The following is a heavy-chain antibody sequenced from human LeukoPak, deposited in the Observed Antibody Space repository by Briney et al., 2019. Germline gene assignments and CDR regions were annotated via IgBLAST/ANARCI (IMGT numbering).Heavy chain of an antibody. V-gene: IGHV3-30-3*01. CDR1: GFTFSSYA. CDR3: ARETVDIVATTWFDP. Sequence: GGSLRLSCAASGFTFSSYAMHWVRQAPGKGLEWVAVISYDGSNKYYADSVKGRFTISRDNSKNTLYLQMNSLRAEDTAVYYCARETVDIVATTWFDPWGQGTLVTVSS. D-gene: IGHD5-12*01. CDR2: ISYDGSNK. J-gene: IGHJ5*02.